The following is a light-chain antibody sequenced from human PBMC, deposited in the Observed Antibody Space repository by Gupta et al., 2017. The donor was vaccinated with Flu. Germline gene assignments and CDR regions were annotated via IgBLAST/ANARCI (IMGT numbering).Light chain of an antibody. CDR2: GTS. Sequence: ESVTLSCRAGESINMNHLAWYQQKPGQAPRLLMYGTSNRAPGIPDRFSGGGSGTDFTLTIDRLEPEDSAVFYCHHYGTSPYTFGQGTNLEIK. CDR1: ESINMNH. CDR3: HHYGTSPYT. V-gene: IGKV3-20*01. J-gene: IGKJ2*01.